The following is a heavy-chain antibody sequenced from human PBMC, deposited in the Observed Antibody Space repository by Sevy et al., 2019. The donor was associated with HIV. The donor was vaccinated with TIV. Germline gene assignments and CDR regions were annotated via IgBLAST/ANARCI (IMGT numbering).Heavy chain of an antibody. CDR1: GFTFSSYA. CDR2: ISGWGGRT. V-gene: IGHV3-23*01. Sequence: GGSVRLSCAASGFTFSSYAMSWVREAPGKGLEWVSTISGWGGRTYYAASVKGRFTISRDNSKNTLYLQVKGLRAGDTAVYYGAKVWAAGGAFDIWGQGTMVTVSS. D-gene: IGHD6-13*01. J-gene: IGHJ3*02. CDR3: AKVWAAGGAFDI.